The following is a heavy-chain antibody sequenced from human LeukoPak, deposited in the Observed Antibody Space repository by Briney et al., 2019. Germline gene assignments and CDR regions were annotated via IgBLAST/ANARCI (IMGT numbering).Heavy chain of an antibody. CDR3: ARGPAVAARNYYGMDV. V-gene: IGHV1-69*13. J-gene: IGHJ6*02. Sequence: SVKVSCKASGGTFSSYAISWVRQAPGQGLEWMGGIIPIFGTANYAQKFQGRVTITADESTSTAYMELSSLRSEDTAVYYCARGPAVAARNYYGMDVWGQGTTVTVSS. CDR1: GGTFSSYA. D-gene: IGHD6-19*01. CDR2: IIPIFGTA.